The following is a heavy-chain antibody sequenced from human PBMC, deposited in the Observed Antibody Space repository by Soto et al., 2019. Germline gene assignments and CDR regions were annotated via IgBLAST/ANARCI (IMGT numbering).Heavy chain of an antibody. CDR2: ISSSSSYT. V-gene: IGHV3-11*05. CDR3: ARDHYGPGWFDP. D-gene: IGHD3-10*01. J-gene: IGHJ5*02. CDR1: GFTFSDYY. Sequence: GGSLRLSCAASGFTFSDYYMSWIRQAPGKGLEWVSYISSSSSYTNNADSVKGRFTISRDNAKNSLYLKMNSLRAEDTAVYYCARDHYGPGWFDPWGQGTLVTVSS.